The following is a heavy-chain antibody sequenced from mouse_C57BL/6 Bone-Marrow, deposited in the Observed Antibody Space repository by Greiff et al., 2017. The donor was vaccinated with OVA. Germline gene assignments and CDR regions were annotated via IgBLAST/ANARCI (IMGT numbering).Heavy chain of an antibody. CDR1: GYTFTSYW. D-gene: IGHD1-1*01. V-gene: IGHV1-61*01. Sequence: QVQLQQPGAELVRPGSSVKLSCKASGYTFTSYWMDWVKQRPGQGLEWIGNIYPSDSETHYNQKFKDKATLTVDKSSSTAYMQLSSLTSEDSAVYYCARRGGRSAWFAYWGQGTLVTVSA. J-gene: IGHJ3*01. CDR2: IYPSDSET. CDR3: ARRGGRSAWFAY.